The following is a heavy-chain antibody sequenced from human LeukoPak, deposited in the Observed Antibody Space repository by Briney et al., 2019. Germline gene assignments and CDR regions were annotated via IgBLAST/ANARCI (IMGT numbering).Heavy chain of an antibody. CDR2: IYPGDYET. D-gene: IGHD2-21*02. J-gene: IGHJ4*02. CDR1: GYSFSNYW. V-gene: IGHV5-51*01. CDR3: AIPPGYCGNDCSFDH. Sequence: GESLKISCERSGYSFSNYWIGWVRQMHGKGLEWMGIIYPGDYETRYSPSFQGLVTISVDKSISTAYLQWSSLKASDTAMYYCAIPPGYCGNDCSFDHWGQGTLVSVSS.